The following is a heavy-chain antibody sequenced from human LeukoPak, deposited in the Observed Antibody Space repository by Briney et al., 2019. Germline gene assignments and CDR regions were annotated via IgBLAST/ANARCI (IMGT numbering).Heavy chain of an antibody. J-gene: IGHJ4*02. D-gene: IGHD3-16*01. CDR2: ISGSGGST. Sequence: GGSLRLSCAASGFTFSSYAMSWVRQAPGKGLEWVSAISGSGGSTYYADSVNGRFTISRDNSKNTLYLQMNSLRAEDTAVYYCAKFGGSVTYYFDYWGQGTLVTVSS. CDR1: GFTFSSYA. V-gene: IGHV3-23*01. CDR3: AKFGGSVTYYFDY.